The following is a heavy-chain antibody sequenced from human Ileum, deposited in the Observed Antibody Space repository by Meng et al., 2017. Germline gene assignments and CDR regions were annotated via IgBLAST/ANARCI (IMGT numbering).Heavy chain of an antibody. J-gene: IGHJ4*02. CDR1: GGSVSSNIAA. CDR3: ASGSGSIDY. Sequence: QVQLHQSGPGLVKPSQTLSLTCAVSGGSVSSNIAAWNWIRQSPLRGLEWLGRTYYRSKWYSEYAVSVKSRISITPDTSKNQFSLQMNSVTPEDTAVYYCASGSGSIDYWGPGTLVTVSS. D-gene: IGHD3-3*01. CDR2: TYYRSKWYS. V-gene: IGHV6-1*01.